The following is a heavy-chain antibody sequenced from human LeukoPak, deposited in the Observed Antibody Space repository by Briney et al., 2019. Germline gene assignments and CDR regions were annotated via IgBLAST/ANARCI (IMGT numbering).Heavy chain of an antibody. CDR2: INPNSGGT. D-gene: IGHD2-2*01. CDR1: GYTFTGYY. V-gene: IGHV1-2*02. Sequence: GASVKVSCKASGYTFTGYYMHWVRQAPGQGLEWMGWINPNSGGTNYAQKFQGRVTITADESTSTAYMELSSLRSEDTAVYYCARGGVPAAIGNWFDPWGQGTLVTVSS. CDR3: ARGGVPAAIGNWFDP. J-gene: IGHJ5*02.